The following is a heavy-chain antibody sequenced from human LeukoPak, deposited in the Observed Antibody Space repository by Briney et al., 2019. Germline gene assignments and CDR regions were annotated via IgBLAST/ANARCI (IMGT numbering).Heavy chain of an antibody. Sequence: ASVKVSCKASGGTFSSYAISWVRQAPGQGLEWMGIINPSGGSTSYAQKFQGRVTMTRDTSTSTVYMELSSLRSEDTAVYYCARDFPPDDYDSSGYFDYWGQGTLVTVSS. CDR1: GGTFSSYA. D-gene: IGHD3-22*01. J-gene: IGHJ4*02. V-gene: IGHV1-46*01. CDR3: ARDFPPDDYDSSGYFDY. CDR2: INPSGGST.